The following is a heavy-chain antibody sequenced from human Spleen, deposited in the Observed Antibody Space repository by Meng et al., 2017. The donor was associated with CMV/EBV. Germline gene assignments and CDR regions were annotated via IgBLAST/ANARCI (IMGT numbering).Heavy chain of an antibody. J-gene: IGHJ6*02. CDR2: IYYSGST. CDR1: GGSISSGGYY. CDR3: ARLTIFGVVNYYYYGMDV. D-gene: IGHD3-3*01. V-gene: IGHV4-31*03. Sequence: SETLSLTCTVSGGSISSGGYYWSWIRQHPGKGLEWIGYIYYSGSTYYNPSLKSRVTISVDTSKNQFSLKLSSVTAADAAVYYCARLTIFGVVNYYYYGMDVWGQGTTVTVSS.